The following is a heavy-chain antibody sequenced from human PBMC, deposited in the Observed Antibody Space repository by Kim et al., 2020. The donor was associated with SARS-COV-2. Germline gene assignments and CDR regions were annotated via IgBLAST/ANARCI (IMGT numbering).Heavy chain of an antibody. Sequence: SETLSLTCTVSGDSISSSDYYWGCIRQSPGKGLEWIGSVYYTGNTYYNPSLRSRVTISLDTSKNQFSLNLSSVTAADTAVYFCARSLWYYYGSWKSFDH. D-gene: IGHD3-10*01. J-gene: IGHJ5*02. CDR1: GDSISSSDYY. CDR2: VYYTGNT. V-gene: IGHV4-39*01. CDR3: ARSLWYYYGSWKSFDH.